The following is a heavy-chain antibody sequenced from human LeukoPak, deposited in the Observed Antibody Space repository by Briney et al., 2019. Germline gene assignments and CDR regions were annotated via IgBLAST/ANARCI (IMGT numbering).Heavy chain of an antibody. CDR3: ARGYYDSSGYYNSPLFDY. J-gene: IGHJ4*02. CDR2: IGTAGDT. D-gene: IGHD3-22*01. V-gene: IGHV3-13*01. CDR1: GFTFSSYD. Sequence: GGSLRRSCAASGFTFSSYDIHWVRQATGKGLEWVSAIGTAGDTYYPGSVKGRFTISRENAKNSLYLQMNSLRAGDTAVYYCARGYYDSSGYYNSPLFDYWGQGTLVTVSS.